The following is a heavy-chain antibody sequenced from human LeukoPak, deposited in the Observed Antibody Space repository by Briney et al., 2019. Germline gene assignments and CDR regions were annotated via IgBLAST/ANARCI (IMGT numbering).Heavy chain of an antibody. CDR2: ISSSGNT. D-gene: IGHD3-22*01. CDR3: VKDFWPAGDRGGYYSPFDY. Sequence: GRSLRLSCTASGFTFGDYAMSWFRQTPGKGLDWVSSISSSGNTYYADSVKGRFTISRDNSKNMLYLQMNSLRAEDTAVYYCVKDFWPAGDRGGYYSPFDYWGQGTLVTVSS. V-gene: IGHV3-23*01. CDR1: GFTFGDYA. J-gene: IGHJ4*02.